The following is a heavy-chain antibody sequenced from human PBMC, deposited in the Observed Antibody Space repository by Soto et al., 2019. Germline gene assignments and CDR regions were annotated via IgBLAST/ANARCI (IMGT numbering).Heavy chain of an antibody. CDR3: ASCPIYGGDSYFAY. CDR2: INPDTGTT. Sequence: QVQLVQSGAEVRKPGASVKLSCQASGYTFTHYYIHWVRQAPGQGLELLGIINPDTGTTSYAQTFQGRVTLTTDTSASTVSLELSGLAAEDTAVYYCASCPIYGGDSYFAYWGQGTLVTVSS. J-gene: IGHJ4*02. V-gene: IGHV1-46*01. CDR1: GYTFTHYY. D-gene: IGHD2-21*01.